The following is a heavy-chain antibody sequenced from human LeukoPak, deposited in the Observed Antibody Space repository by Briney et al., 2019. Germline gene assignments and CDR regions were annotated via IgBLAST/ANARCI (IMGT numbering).Heavy chain of an antibody. Sequence: GRSLRLSCAASGFSFSDYVMHWVRQAPGKGLEWVADIKEEGRTTYYVDSVKGRFTISRDNAKNTLYLQMNSLRAEDTAVYYCARDSPAGTSWRSEPTFDYWGQGTLVTVTS. D-gene: IGHD2-2*01. CDR1: GFSFSDYV. CDR3: ARDSPAGTSWRSEPTFDY. V-gene: IGHV3-7*04. J-gene: IGHJ4*02. CDR2: IKEEGRTT.